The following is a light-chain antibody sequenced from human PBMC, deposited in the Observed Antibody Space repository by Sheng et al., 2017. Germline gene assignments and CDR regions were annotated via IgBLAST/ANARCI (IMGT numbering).Light chain of an antibody. CDR1: QSVSSGS. V-gene: IGKV3-20*01. CDR3: QQYGSSPT. CDR2: AAS. Sequence: EIVLTQSPATLSLSPGERATLSCRASQSVSSGSLAWYQQKPGQAPRLLIYAASSRATGIPDRFRGSGSGTDFTLTISRLEPEDFAVYYCQQYGSSPTFGQGTKVEIK. J-gene: IGKJ1*01.